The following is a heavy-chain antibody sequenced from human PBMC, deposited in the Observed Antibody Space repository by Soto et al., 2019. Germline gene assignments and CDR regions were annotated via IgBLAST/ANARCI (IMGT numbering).Heavy chain of an antibody. J-gene: IGHJ6*02. D-gene: IGHD3-10*01. CDR1: GGFISSSNW. CDR3: ARNRGGVGLLWFGESPHYGMDV. CDR2: IYHSGST. Sequence: QVQLQESGPGLVKPSGTLSLTCAVSGGFISSSNWWSWVRQPPGKGLEWIGEIYHSGSTNYNPSLKSRVTISVEKSKNQFSLKLSSVTAADTAVYYCARNRGGVGLLWFGESPHYGMDVWGQGTTVTVSS. V-gene: IGHV4-4*02.